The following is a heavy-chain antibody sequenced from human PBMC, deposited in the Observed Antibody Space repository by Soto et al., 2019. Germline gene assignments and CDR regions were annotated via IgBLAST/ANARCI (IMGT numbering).Heavy chain of an antibody. CDR2: ISSCRSYR. D-gene: IGHD2-15*01. Sequence: GGALRLSCAASWCNFCRYSLKWGRQAPGEGGEGGSSISSCRSYRYHPDSLKVRFTIYRDNSQNSLYLQMKSLRAEVTAVYYCASRFYWSGGSCSDYWGQGTLVTVYS. J-gene: IGHJ4*02. CDR1: WCNFCRYS. CDR3: ASRFYWSGGSCSDY. V-gene: IGHV3-21*01.